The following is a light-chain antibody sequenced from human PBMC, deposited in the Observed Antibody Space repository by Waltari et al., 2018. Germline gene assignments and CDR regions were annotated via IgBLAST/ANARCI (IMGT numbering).Light chain of an antibody. V-gene: IGKV1-12*01. CDR1: EDVSTW. J-gene: IGKJ4*01. Sequence: DIQMTQSPSSVSASVGDRVTITCRASEDVSTWLAWYQQKPGKVPQLLIFAASVLRTGVSSRFTGSGSGTDFTLTISSLEPEDFATYYCQQSNTFPLTFCGGTKVEIK. CDR2: AAS. CDR3: QQSNTFPLT.